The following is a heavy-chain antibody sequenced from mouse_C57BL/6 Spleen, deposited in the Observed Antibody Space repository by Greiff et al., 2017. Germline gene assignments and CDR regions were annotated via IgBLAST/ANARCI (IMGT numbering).Heavy chain of an antibody. CDR2: IDPSDSYT. D-gene: IGHD1-1*01. V-gene: IGHV1-50*01. CDR3: ARGYGSSYDYAMDY. Sequence: QVQLQQPGAELVKPGASVKLSCKASGYTFTSYWMQWVKQRPGQGLEWIGEIDPSDSYTNYNQKFKGKATVTVDTSSSTAYMQLSSLTSEDSAVYYCARGYGSSYDYAMDYWGQGTSVTVSS. J-gene: IGHJ4*01. CDR1: GYTFTSYW.